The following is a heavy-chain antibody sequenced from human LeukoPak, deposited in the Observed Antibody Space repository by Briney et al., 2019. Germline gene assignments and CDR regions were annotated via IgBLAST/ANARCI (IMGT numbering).Heavy chain of an antibody. CDR2: ISGSSGTI. V-gene: IGHV3-48*01. Sequence: GGSLRLSCAASGFTFSTYSMNWVRPAPREGLESVSYISGSSGTIYYADSVMGRFTISRDNAKNSLYLQMNSLRAEDTAVYYCARRSEFGVLYYMDVWGKGTTVTVSS. CDR3: ARRSEFGVLYYMDV. CDR1: GFTFSTYS. D-gene: IGHD3-16*01. J-gene: IGHJ6*03.